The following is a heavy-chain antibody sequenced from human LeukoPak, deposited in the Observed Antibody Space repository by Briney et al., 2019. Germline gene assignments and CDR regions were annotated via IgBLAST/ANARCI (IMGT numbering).Heavy chain of an antibody. CDR1: GGSFSGYY. D-gene: IGHD6-13*01. CDR3: ARARIAAAGISWFDP. Sequence: PSETLSLTCAVYGGSFSGYYWSWIRQPPGKGLEWIGEINHSGSTNYNPSLKSRVTISVDTSKNQFSLELSSVTAADTAVYYCARARIAAAGISWFDPWGQGTLVTVSS. CDR2: INHSGST. J-gene: IGHJ5*02. V-gene: IGHV4-34*01.